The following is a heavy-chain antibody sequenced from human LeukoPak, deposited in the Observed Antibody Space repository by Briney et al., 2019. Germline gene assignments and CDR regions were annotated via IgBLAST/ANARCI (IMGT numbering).Heavy chain of an antibody. V-gene: IGHV1-8*03. CDR2: MNPNSGNT. J-gene: IGHJ4*02. CDR3: ARGSVRALWFVEYHFDY. D-gene: IGHD3-10*01. Sequence: ASVKVSCKASGYTFTSYDINWVRQATGQGLEWMGWMNPNSGNTGYAQKFQGRVTITRNTSISTAYMELSSLRSEDTAVYYCARGSVRALWFVEYHFDYWGQGTLVTVSS. CDR1: GYTFTSYD.